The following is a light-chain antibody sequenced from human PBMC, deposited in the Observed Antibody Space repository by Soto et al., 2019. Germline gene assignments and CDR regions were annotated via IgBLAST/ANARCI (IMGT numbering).Light chain of an antibody. J-gene: IGKJ4*01. CDR3: QHYDTWPLT. CDR1: QSVSSN. CDR2: GAS. V-gene: IGKV3-15*01. Sequence: EIVMTQSPATLSVSPGERATLSCRASQSVSSNLAWYQHRPGQAPRLLIYGASSRATGIPARFSGSGSGTEFTLTISSLQSEDFAVYYCQHYDTWPLTFGGGTKVGIK.